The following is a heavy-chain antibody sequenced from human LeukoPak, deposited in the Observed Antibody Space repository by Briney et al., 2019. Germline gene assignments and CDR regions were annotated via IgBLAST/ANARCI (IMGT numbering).Heavy chain of an antibody. CDR2: IHESRRT. CDR3: ARSQSAWAAPSFDV. J-gene: IGHJ3*01. Sequence: TSETLSLTRSVYTGSLSGYSWSWIRQSPGKELEWIGEIHESRRTDYNPSLKSRVTISKDTSKKEFSLKLTSVTAADTAVYYCARSQSAWAAPSFDVWGQGTMVTVS. D-gene: IGHD7-27*01. CDR1: TGSLSGYS. V-gene: IGHV4-34*01.